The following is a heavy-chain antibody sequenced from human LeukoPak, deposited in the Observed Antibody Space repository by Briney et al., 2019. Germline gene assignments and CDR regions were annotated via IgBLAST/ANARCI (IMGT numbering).Heavy chain of an antibody. CDR1: GFTFSSYS. V-gene: IGHV3-21*04. CDR3: ASPRNNDFWSGYSFDI. J-gene: IGHJ3*02. Sequence: GGSLRLSCAASGFTFSSYSMNWVRQAPGKGLEWVSSISSSSSYIYYADSVKGRFTISRDNAKNSLYLQMNSLRSDDTAVYYCASPRNNDFWSGYSFDIWGQGTMVTVSS. CDR2: ISSSSSYI. D-gene: IGHD3-3*01.